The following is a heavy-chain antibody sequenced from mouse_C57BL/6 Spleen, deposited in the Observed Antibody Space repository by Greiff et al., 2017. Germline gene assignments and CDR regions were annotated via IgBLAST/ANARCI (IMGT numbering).Heavy chain of an antibody. CDR3: ARVRVYYYGSSEFAY. CDR1: GYTFTDYY. CDR2: IFPGSGST. J-gene: IGHJ3*01. Sequence: QVQLKESGPELVKPGASVKISCKASGYTFTDYYINWVKQRPGQGLEWIGWIFPGSGSTYYNEKFKGKATLTVDKSSSTAYMLLSSLTSEDSAVCFCARVRVYYYGSSEFAYWGQGTLVTVSA. D-gene: IGHD1-1*01. V-gene: IGHV1-75*01.